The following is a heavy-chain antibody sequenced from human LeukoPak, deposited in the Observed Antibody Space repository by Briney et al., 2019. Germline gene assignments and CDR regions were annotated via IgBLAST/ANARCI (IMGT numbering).Heavy chain of an antibody. CDR2: IKEDGSKK. Sequence: GGSLRLSCAASGFTFSNYLMGWVRQAPGKGLEWVANIKEDGSKKNHLDSVKGRFTISRDNAKNFLYLQMNSLRVEDTALYYCARDGDGRGEDFDYWGQGILVTVSS. D-gene: IGHD4-17*01. CDR1: GFTFSNYL. CDR3: ARDGDGRGEDFDY. V-gene: IGHV3-7*01. J-gene: IGHJ4*02.